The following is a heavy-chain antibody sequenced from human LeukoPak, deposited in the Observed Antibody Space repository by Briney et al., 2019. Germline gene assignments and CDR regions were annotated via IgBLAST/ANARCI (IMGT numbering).Heavy chain of an antibody. D-gene: IGHD3-10*01. Sequence: GASVKVSCKASGYTFTSYYMHWVRQAPGQGLEWMGGIIPIFGTANYAQKFQGRVTITTDESTSTAYMELSSLRSEDTAVYYCASESTMVRGVTTFDYWGQGTLVTVSS. J-gene: IGHJ4*02. V-gene: IGHV1-69*05. CDR1: GYTFTSYY. CDR2: IIPIFGTA. CDR3: ASESTMVRGVTTFDY.